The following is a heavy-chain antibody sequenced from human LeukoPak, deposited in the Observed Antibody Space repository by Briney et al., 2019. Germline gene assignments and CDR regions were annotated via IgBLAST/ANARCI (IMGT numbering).Heavy chain of an antibody. CDR3: AKGVTIFESNWFDP. CDR2: ISGSGGST. CDR1: GFTFSSYS. J-gene: IGHJ5*02. V-gene: IGHV3-23*01. D-gene: IGHD3-3*01. Sequence: GGSLRLSCAASGFTFSSYSMDWVRQAPGKGLEWVSTISGSGGSTYYADSVKGRFTISRDNSKNTLYLQMNSLRAEDTAVYYCAKGVTIFESNWFDPWGQGTLVTVSS.